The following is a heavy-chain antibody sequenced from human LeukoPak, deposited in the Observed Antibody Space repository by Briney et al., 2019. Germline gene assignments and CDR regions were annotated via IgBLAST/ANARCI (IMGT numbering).Heavy chain of an antibody. Sequence: ASVKVSCKTSGSTFTSYYMYWVRQAPGQGLEWMGVVNPSSGSTNYAQKFQGRLTLTRDMSTSTVYMELSSLRSEDTAVYYCARDLMSFGSEHPSKGWFDPWGQGSLVTVSS. CDR1: GSTFTSYY. D-gene: IGHD3-3*01. J-gene: IGHJ5*02. V-gene: IGHV1-46*01. CDR2: VNPSSGST. CDR3: ARDLMSFGSEHPSKGWFDP.